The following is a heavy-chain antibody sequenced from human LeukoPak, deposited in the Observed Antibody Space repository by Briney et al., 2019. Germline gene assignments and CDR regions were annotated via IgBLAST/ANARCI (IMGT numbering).Heavy chain of an antibody. Sequence: PSETLSLTCTVSGASISSGGYYWSWVRQHPGKGLEWIGYIYYSGSTYYSPSLKSRVTISVDTSKNQFPLKLSSVTAADTAVYYCARDGRGSGPFDYWGQGTLVTVSS. D-gene: IGHD2-15*01. V-gene: IGHV4-31*03. J-gene: IGHJ4*02. CDR2: IYYSGST. CDR3: ARDGRGSGPFDY. CDR1: GASISSGGYY.